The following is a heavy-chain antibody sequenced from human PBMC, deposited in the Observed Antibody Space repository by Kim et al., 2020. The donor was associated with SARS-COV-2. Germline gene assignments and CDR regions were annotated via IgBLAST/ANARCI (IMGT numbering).Heavy chain of an antibody. V-gene: IGHV4-59*01. D-gene: IGHD6-13*01. Sequence: SETLSLTCTVSGGSISSYYWSWIRQPPGKGLEWIGYIYYSGSTNYNPSLKSRVTLSVDTSKNQSSLKLSSVTAADTAVYYCARVVGSWVAAADYYYYGMDAWGQRTTVTVSS. CDR1: GGSISSYY. J-gene: IGHJ6*02. CDR3: ARVVGSWVAAADYYYYGMDA. CDR2: IYYSGST.